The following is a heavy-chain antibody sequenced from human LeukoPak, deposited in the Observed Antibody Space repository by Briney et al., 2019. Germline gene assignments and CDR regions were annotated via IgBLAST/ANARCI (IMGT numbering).Heavy chain of an antibody. V-gene: IGHV3-66*01. Sequence: GGSLRLSCAASGFTVSSNYMSWVRQAPGKGLEWVSVIYSGGSTYYADSVKGRFTISRDNSKNTLYLQMNSLRAEDTAVYYCARGVVTAIFDYWGQGTLVTVSS. CDR1: GFTVSSNY. CDR2: IYSGGST. CDR3: ARGVVTAIFDY. J-gene: IGHJ4*02. D-gene: IGHD2-21*02.